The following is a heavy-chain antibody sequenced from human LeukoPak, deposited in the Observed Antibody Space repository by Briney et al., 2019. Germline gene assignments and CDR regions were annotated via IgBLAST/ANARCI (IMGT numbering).Heavy chain of an antibody. Sequence: GGSLRLSCAASGFTFSSYSMNWVRQAPGKGLEWVSSISSSSSYIYYADSVKGRFTISRDNAKNSLYLQMNSLRAEDTAVYYCARDTSLRFLEWLAPRPDAFDIWGQGTMVTVSS. V-gene: IGHV3-21*01. CDR2: ISSSSSYI. J-gene: IGHJ3*02. CDR1: GFTFSSYS. CDR3: ARDTSLRFLEWLAPRPDAFDI. D-gene: IGHD3-3*01.